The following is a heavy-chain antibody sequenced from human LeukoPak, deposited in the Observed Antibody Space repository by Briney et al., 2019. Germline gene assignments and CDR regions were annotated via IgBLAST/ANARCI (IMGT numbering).Heavy chain of an antibody. Sequence: ASVKVSCKASGYTFTSYGISWVRQAPGQGLEWMGWISAYNGNTNYAQKLQGRVTMTTDTSTSKAYMELKSLSSDDTAVYYCSRDGGNSPRDLRRGVYWGQGTLVTVSS. J-gene: IGHJ4*02. D-gene: IGHD4-23*01. V-gene: IGHV1-18*01. CDR1: GYTFTSYG. CDR3: SRDGGNSPRDLRRGVY. CDR2: ISAYNGNT.